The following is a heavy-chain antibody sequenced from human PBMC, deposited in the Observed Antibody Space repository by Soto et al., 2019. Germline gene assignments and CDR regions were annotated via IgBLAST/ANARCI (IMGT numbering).Heavy chain of an antibody. CDR1: GFSFSTST. J-gene: IGHJ6*02. Sequence: EVQLVESGGGSAQPGGSLRLSCAASGFSFSTSTMNWVRQAPGKGLEWVSYISSGSTTISYAASVKGRFTIARDNGKNSLYLQMTSLRDEDTAVYYCAIVRRNDASDYYGMDVWGQGTTVTVSS. D-gene: IGHD1-1*01. V-gene: IGHV3-48*02. CDR2: ISSGSTTI. CDR3: AIVRRNDASDYYGMDV.